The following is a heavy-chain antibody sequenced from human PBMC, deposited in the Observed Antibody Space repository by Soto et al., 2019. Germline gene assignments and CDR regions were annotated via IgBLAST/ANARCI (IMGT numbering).Heavy chain of an antibody. D-gene: IGHD2-2*01. CDR2: INHSGST. CDR3: ARESAVGRRYCSSTSCIRGVDP. Sequence: QVQLQQWGAGLLKPSETLSLTCAVYGGSFSGYYWSWIRQPPGKGLEWIGEINHSGSTNYNPSLKGGVTISVDTSKNQFSLKLSSVTAADTAVYYCARESAVGRRYCSSTSCIRGVDPWGQGTLVTVSS. V-gene: IGHV4-34*01. CDR1: GGSFSGYY. J-gene: IGHJ5*02.